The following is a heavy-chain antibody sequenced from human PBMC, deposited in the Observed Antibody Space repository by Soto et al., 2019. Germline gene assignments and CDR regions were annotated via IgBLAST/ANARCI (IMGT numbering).Heavy chain of an antibody. V-gene: IGHV3-23*01. CDR1: GFSFSSYA. CDR3: ARWSFLDY. D-gene: IGHD1-26*01. J-gene: IGHJ4*02. CDR2: ISGSDGKT. Sequence: GGSLRLSCTASGFSFSSYALSWVRQAPGKGLEWVSTISGSDGKTYYADSVKGRFSISRDTSKTTLYLEMTSLRVEDTAVYYCARWSFLDYWGQGTRVTVSS.